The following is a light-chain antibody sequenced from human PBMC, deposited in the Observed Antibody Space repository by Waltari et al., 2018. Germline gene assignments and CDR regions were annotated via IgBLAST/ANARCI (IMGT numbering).Light chain of an antibody. V-gene: IGKV3-11*01. CDR1: QDVNDY. CDR3: QQRYA. J-gene: IGKJ4*01. Sequence: EIVLTQSPATLSLSPGQRAALSCRASQDVNDYLAWYQQKPGQPPRLLIYDASKRATGIPARFSGSGSGTAFTLTISTLEPEDFGVYYCQQRYAFGGGTKVEI. CDR2: DAS.